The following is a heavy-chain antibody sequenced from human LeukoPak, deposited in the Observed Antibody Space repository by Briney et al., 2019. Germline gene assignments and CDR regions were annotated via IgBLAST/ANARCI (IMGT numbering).Heavy chain of an antibody. V-gene: IGHV4-59*01. CDR1: GFSITTYY. Sequence: PSETLSLTCTVSGFSITTYYWSWIRQSPGNGLEWIGQIHSSGSTTYNPSLKSRVTISVDTSKNQFSLHLSSVTAADTAVYYCARDIREVGESHYFDHWGQGTLVTVTS. D-gene: IGHD1-26*01. CDR3: ARDIREVGESHYFDH. J-gene: IGHJ4*02. CDR2: IHSSGST.